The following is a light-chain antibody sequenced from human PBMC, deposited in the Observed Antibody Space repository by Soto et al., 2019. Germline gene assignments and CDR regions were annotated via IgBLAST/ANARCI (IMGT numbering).Light chain of an antibody. V-gene: IGKV3-20*01. CDR3: QQYGSSPQT. Sequence: EIVLTQSPGTLSLSPGERATLSCRASQSVSSSYLAWYQQKPGQAPRLLIYGASSRATGIPDRFSGSGSGTDFTLTINRLEPEDFAVDYCQQYGSSPQTFGQGTKVEIK. CDR1: QSVSSSY. CDR2: GAS. J-gene: IGKJ1*01.